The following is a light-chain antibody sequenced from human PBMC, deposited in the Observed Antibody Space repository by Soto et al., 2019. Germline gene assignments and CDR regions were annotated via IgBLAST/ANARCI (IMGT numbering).Light chain of an antibody. Sequence: QSVLTQPPSASATPGQRVTISCSGSTSNIEKFYVYWYQQLPGTAPKLLVYRDNQRPSGVPDRFSGSKSGTSASLAIRGLRSDDEADYYCAAWDDSLRGVVFGGGTKLTVL. CDR3: AAWDDSLRGVV. CDR1: TSNIEKFY. J-gene: IGLJ2*01. CDR2: RDN. V-gene: IGLV1-47*01.